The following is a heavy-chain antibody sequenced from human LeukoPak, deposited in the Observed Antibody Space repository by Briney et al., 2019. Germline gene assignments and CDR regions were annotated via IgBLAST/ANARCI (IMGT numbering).Heavy chain of an antibody. Sequence: PGGSLRLSCAASGFTFSSYGMHWVRQAPGKGLEWVAFIRYDGSNKYYADSVKGRFTISRDNSKNTLYLQMNSLRAEDTAVYYCARLEYYYGSGSYYNGDYWGQGTLVTASS. J-gene: IGHJ4*02. CDR1: GFTFSSYG. V-gene: IGHV3-33*08. D-gene: IGHD3-10*01. CDR3: ARLEYYYGSGSYYNGDY. CDR2: IRYDGSNK.